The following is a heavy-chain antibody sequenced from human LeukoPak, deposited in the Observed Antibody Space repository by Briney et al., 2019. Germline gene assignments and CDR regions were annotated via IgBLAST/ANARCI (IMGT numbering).Heavy chain of an antibody. D-gene: IGHD4-17*01. Sequence: GGSLRLSCAASGFTFSSYSMNWVRQAPGKGLEWVSSISSSSSYIYYADSVKGRFTISRDNAKNSLYLQMNSLRAEDTAVYYCARVREYYGDSFLPDYWGQGTLVTVSS. J-gene: IGHJ4*02. CDR3: ARVREYYGDSFLPDY. V-gene: IGHV3-21*01. CDR2: ISSSSSYI. CDR1: GFTFSSYS.